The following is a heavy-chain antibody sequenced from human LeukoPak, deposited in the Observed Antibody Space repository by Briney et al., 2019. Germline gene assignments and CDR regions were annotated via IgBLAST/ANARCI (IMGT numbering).Heavy chain of an antibody. V-gene: IGHV4-59*10. J-gene: IGHJ2*01. CDR3: VREVAEAQRRYFDL. D-gene: IGHD6-13*01. CDR2: IYTSGIT. CDR1: GVSMSSYY. Sequence: KPSETLSLTCTVDGVSMSSYYWSWVRQPAGKGLEWLGRIYTSGITNYNSSLKSRITMSVDTSKHQFSLQLNSVTAADTAVYYCVREVAEAQRRYFDLWGRGTLVTVSS.